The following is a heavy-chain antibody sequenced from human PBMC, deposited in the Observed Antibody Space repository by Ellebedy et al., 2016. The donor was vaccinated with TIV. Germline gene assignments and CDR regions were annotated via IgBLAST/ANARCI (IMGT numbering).Heavy chain of an antibody. D-gene: IGHD3-22*01. CDR2: ISYDGSYT. V-gene: IGHV3-30*04. CDR3: ARGGYSDINGYARCDY. CDR1: GFTFSRYA. J-gene: IGHJ4*02. Sequence: GESLKISXAASGFTFSRYAMHWVRQAPGKGLEWVAAISYDGSYTYYGDSVKGRFTISRDTSKNTLSLEMSSLRAEDTAVYYCARGGYSDINGYARCDYWGQGTLVTVSS.